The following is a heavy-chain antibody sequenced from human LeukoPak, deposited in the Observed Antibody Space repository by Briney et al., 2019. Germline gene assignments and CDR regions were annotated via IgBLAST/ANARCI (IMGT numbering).Heavy chain of an antibody. V-gene: IGHV4-59*01. Sequence: SETLSLTCTVSGGSILNYYWSWIRQPPGKGLEWIGYIYYSGSTNYNPSLKSRVTISVDTSRNQFSLKLSSVTAADTAVYYCARERWGAGLLHYWGQGTLVTVSS. CDR1: GGSILNYY. D-gene: IGHD3-16*01. CDR3: ARERWGAGLLHY. CDR2: IYYSGST. J-gene: IGHJ4*02.